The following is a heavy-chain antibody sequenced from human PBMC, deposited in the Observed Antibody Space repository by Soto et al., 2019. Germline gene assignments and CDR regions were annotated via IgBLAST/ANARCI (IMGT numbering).Heavy chain of an antibody. D-gene: IGHD3-10*01. CDR1: GFTFSSYA. CDR3: AKGLDYYGSGSSPTWFDP. J-gene: IGHJ5*02. CDR2: ISGSGGST. V-gene: IGHV3-23*01. Sequence: EVQLLESGGGLVQPGGSLRLSCAASGFTFSSYAMSWVRQAPGKGLEWVSAISGSGGSTYYADSVKGRFTISRDNSKNTLYLQMNSLRAEDTAVYYCAKGLDYYGSGSSPTWFDPWGQGTLVTVSS.